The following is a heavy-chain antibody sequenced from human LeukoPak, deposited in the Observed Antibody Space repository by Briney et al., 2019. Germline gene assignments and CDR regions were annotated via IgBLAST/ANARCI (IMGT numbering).Heavy chain of an antibody. Sequence: GGSLRLSCAASGFTFSSYSMNWVRQAPGKGLEWVSVIYSGGSTYYAGSVKGRFTISRDNSKNTLYLQMNSLRAEDTAVYYCARVERITMVRGVTIYYYYYMDVWGKGTTVTISS. V-gene: IGHV3-66*01. CDR2: IYSGGST. D-gene: IGHD3-10*01. J-gene: IGHJ6*03. CDR3: ARVERITMVRGVTIYYYYYMDV. CDR1: GFTFSSYS.